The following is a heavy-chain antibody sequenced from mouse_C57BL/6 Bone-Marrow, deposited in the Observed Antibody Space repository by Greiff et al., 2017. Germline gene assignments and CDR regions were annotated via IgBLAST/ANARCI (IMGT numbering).Heavy chain of an antibody. CDR2: IYPRSGNT. CDR1: GYTFTSYG. V-gene: IGHV1-81*01. Sequence: QVTLKESGAELARPGASVKLSCKASGYTFTSYGISWVKQRTGQGLEWIGEIYPRSGNTYYNEKFKGKDTLTADKSSSTAYMELRSLTSEDSAVYFCARHAWFAYWGQGTLVTVSA. CDR3: ARHAWFAY. J-gene: IGHJ3*01.